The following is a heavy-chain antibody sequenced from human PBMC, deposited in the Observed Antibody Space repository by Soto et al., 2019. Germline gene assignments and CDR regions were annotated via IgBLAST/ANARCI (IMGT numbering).Heavy chain of an antibody. D-gene: IGHD3-16*01. CDR1: GFTFSNYA. V-gene: IGHV3-64D*06. Sequence: GGSLRLSCSASGFTFSNYALHWVRQAPGKGLEYVSSIGTNGGSTFYADSVKGRFTISRDNSKNTLYLQMRSLGPEDTAVYYCVKPPAYYIDSYAYYPVWGQGPLVTVSS. CDR2: IGTNGGST. J-gene: IGHJ4*02. CDR3: VKPPAYYIDSYAYYPV.